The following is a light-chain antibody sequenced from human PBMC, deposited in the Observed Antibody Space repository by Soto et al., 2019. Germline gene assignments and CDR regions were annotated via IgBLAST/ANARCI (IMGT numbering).Light chain of an antibody. J-gene: IGLJ2*01. CDR2: EVS. V-gene: IGLV2-14*01. CDR3: SSYTSSSTLYVV. CDR1: SSDVGGYNY. Sequence: QSALTQPASVSGSPGQSITISCTGTSSDVGGYNYVSWYQQHPGKAPKLMIYEVSNRPSGVSNRFSGSKSGNTASLTISGLQAEDEADYYCSSYTSSSTLYVVFGGGTNSPS.